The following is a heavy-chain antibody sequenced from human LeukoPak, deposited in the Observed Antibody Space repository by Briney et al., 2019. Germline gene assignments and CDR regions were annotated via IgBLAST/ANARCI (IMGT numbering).Heavy chain of an antibody. D-gene: IGHD3-22*01. Sequence: SETLSLTCTVSGGSISTYCWSWIRQPPGKGLEWIGYICYTGSTNNNPSLKSRVTISVDTSKRQFSLNLSSVTAADPAVYYCARGGASTYYDSGGFFSFWGQGAQVTVSS. CDR1: GGSISTYC. J-gene: IGHJ4*02. V-gene: IGHV4-59*01. CDR2: ICYTGST. CDR3: ARGGASTYYDSGGFFSF.